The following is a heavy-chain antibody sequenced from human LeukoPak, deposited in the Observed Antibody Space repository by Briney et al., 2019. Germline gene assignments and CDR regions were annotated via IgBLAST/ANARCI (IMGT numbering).Heavy chain of an antibody. CDR1: GFTVSSNY. D-gene: IGHD2-2*01. Sequence: GSLRLSCAASGFTVSSNYMSWVRQAPGKGLEWVSVIYSGGSTYYADSVKGRFTISRDNSKNTLYLQMNSLRAEDTAVYYCARANQLLGPFDYWGQGTLVTVSS. CDR2: IYSGGST. J-gene: IGHJ4*02. CDR3: ARANQLLGPFDY. V-gene: IGHV3-66*01.